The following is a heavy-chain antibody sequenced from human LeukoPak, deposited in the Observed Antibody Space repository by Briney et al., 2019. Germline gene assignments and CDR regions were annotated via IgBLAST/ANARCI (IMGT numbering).Heavy chain of an antibody. CDR1: GFTFSSYG. CDR3: ARVGRGYCSSTSCRDQPRGENYYYGMDV. D-gene: IGHD2-2*01. CDR2: ISSSGSTI. V-gene: IGHV3-48*04. J-gene: IGHJ6*02. Sequence: PGGSLRLSCAASGFTFSSYGMHWVRQAPGKGLEWVSYISSSGSTIYYADSVKGRFTISRDNAKNSLYLQMNSLRAEDTAVYYCARVGRGYCSSTSCRDQPRGENYYYGMDVWGQGTTVTVSS.